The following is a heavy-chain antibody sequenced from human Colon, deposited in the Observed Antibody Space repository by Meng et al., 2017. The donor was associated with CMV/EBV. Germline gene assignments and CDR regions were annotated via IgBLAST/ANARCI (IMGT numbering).Heavy chain of an antibody. J-gene: IGHJ4*02. CDR2: INSDGSNT. CDR3: AKERYCSSTSCYRGEFDY. CDR1: GFTFRNYW. V-gene: IGHV3-74*01. Sequence: GESLKISCAASGFTFRNYWMHWVRQASGKGLVWFSRINSDGSNTNYADSVKGRFTISRDNAKNTLYLQMNSLRVEDTAIYYCAKERYCSSTSCYRGEFDYWGQGTLVTVSS. D-gene: IGHD2-2*02.